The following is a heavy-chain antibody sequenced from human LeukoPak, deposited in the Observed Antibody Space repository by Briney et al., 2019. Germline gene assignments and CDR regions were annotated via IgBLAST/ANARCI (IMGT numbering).Heavy chain of an antibody. CDR2: IYPGDSDT. Sequence: GESLKISCKGSGYSFTSYWIGWVRQMPGKGLEWMGIIYPGDSDTRYSPSFQGQVTISADKSIRTAYLQWSSLTASDTAIYYCARHHDYGDYGCFDYWGQGTLVTVSS. J-gene: IGHJ4*02. CDR3: ARHHDYGDYGCFDY. V-gene: IGHV5-51*01. D-gene: IGHD4-17*01. CDR1: GYSFTSYW.